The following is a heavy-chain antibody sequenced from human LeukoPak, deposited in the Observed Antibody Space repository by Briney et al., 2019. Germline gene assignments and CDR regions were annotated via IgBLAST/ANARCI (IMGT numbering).Heavy chain of an antibody. V-gene: IGHV3-74*01. CDR1: GSTFSSHW. CDR3: GRDLNYNQIDY. Sequence: HPGGSLRLSCEASGSTFSSHWMHWVREAPGKGLVWVSHIKTDGSITNYAESVKGRFTISRDNARNTLYLQMNSLRAEDTAVYYCGRDLNYNQIDYWGQGTLVTVSS. CDR2: IKTDGSIT. J-gene: IGHJ4*02. D-gene: IGHD4-11*01.